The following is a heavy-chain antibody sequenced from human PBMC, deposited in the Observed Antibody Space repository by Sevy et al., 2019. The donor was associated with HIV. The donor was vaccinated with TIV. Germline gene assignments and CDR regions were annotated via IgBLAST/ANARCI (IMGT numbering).Heavy chain of an antibody. Sequence: ASVKVSCKVSGYTLTELSMHWVRQAPGKGLEWMGGFDPEDGETIYAQKFQGRVTMTEDTSTDTAYMELSSQRSEDTAVYYCATGLTTATEIDFDYWGQGTLVTVSS. CDR3: ATGLTTATEIDFDY. V-gene: IGHV1-24*01. D-gene: IGHD4-17*01. J-gene: IGHJ4*02. CDR1: GYTLTELS. CDR2: FDPEDGET.